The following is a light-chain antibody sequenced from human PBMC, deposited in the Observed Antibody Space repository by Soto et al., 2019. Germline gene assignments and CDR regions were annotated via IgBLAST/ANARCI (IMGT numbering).Light chain of an antibody. V-gene: IGLV1-44*01. CDR1: SSYIGSNA. Sequence: QSVLTQPPSASGTPGQRVTISCSGSSSYIGSNAVSWYQHFPGTAPKVLIYSDDQRPSGVPDRFSGSKSGTSASLAISGLQAEDEADYFCAAWGDSLNTWVFGGGTKVTVL. CDR3: AAWGDSLNTWV. J-gene: IGLJ3*02. CDR2: SDD.